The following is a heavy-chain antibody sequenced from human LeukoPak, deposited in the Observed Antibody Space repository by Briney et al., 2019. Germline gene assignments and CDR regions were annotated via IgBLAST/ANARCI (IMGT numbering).Heavy chain of an antibody. V-gene: IGHV3-21*01. D-gene: IGHD3-10*01. J-gene: IGHJ4*02. CDR3: ASAARGGYFDY. CDR1: GFTFSSSW. Sequence: GGSLRLSCAASGFTFSSSWMHWVRQAPGKGLEWVSSISSSSDYIYYTDSVKGRFTISRDNTKNSLYLQMNSLRAEDMGVYYCASAARGGYFDYWGQGTLVTVSS. CDR2: ISSSSDYI.